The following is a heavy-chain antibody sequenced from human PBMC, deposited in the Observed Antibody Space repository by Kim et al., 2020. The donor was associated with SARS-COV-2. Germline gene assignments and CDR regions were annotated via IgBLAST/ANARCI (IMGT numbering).Heavy chain of an antibody. CDR3: ARGPLRYFDWSYDY. J-gene: IGHJ4*02. V-gene: IGHV4-59*09. Sequence: NPSLKSRVTISVDTSKNQFSLKLSSVTAADTAVYYCARGPLRYFDWSYDYWGQGTLVTVSS. D-gene: IGHD3-9*01.